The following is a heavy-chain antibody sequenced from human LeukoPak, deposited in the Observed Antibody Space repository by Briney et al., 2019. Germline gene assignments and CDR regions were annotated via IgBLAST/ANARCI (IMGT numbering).Heavy chain of an antibody. CDR2: IIPIFGTV. J-gene: IGHJ5*02. D-gene: IGHD5-24*01. V-gene: IGHV1-69*05. CDR3: ARDNSVRDEAWWFNP. Sequence: SVKLSCTASGGIFSSYAISWVRQAPGQGLEWMGGIIPIFGTVNYAQKFQGRVTLTRDMSKSTDYLELSSLRSEDTAVYYCARDNSVRDEAWWFNPWGQGTLVTVSS. CDR1: GGIFSSYA.